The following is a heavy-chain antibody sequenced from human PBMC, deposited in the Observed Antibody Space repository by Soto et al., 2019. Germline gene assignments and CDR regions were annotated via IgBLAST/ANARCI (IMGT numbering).Heavy chain of an antibody. CDR3: ARSECGGDCSADAFDI. D-gene: IGHD2-21*02. J-gene: IGHJ3*02. CDR2: ISYDGSNK. V-gene: IGHV3-30-3*01. Sequence: QVQLVESGGGVVQPGRSLRLSCAASGFTFSSYAMHWVRQAPGKGLEWVAVISYDGSNKYYADSVKGRFTISRDNSKNTLYLQMNSLRAEDTAVYYCARSECGGDCSADAFDIWGQGTMVTVSS. CDR1: GFTFSSYA.